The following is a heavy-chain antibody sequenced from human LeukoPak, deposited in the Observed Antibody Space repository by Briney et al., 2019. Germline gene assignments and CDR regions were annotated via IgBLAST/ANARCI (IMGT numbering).Heavy chain of an antibody. Sequence: PSETLSLTCTVSGGSISSYYWSWIRQPPGKGLEWIGYIYYSGSTNYNPSLKSRVTISVDTSKNQFSLKLSSVTAADTAVYYCARSIAAAGTGEYFQHWGQGTLVTVSS. CDR3: ARSIAAAGTGEYFQH. J-gene: IGHJ1*01. CDR2: IYYSGST. V-gene: IGHV4-59*08. D-gene: IGHD6-13*01. CDR1: GGSISSYY.